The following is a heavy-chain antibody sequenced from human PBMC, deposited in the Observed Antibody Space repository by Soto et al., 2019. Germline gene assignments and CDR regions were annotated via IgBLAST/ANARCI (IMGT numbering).Heavy chain of an antibody. V-gene: IGHV3-23*01. Sequence: SFVGQEESVGLEWVSGISGSAGSTHYAGSGNGRFTVSRENSKNTLYLQMNSLRAEDTAVYYCAKELKYYFGSSGDAFDICGQETMVTVSS. CDR2: ISGSAGST. D-gene: IGHD3-22*01. J-gene: IGHJ3*02. CDR3: AKELKYYFGSSGDAFDI.